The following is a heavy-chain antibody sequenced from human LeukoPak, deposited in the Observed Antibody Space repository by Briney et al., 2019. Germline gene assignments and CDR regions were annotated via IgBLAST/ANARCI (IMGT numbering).Heavy chain of an antibody. D-gene: IGHD2-2*01. Sequence: SVKVSCKASGGTFSSYTISWVRQAPGQGLEWMGRIIPILGIANYAQKFQGRVTITADKSTSTAYMELSSLRSEDTAVYYCARDCSSTSCYPGFDPWGQGTLDTVSS. CDR3: ARDCSSTSCYPGFDP. CDR2: IIPILGIA. CDR1: GGTFSSYT. J-gene: IGHJ5*02. V-gene: IGHV1-69*04.